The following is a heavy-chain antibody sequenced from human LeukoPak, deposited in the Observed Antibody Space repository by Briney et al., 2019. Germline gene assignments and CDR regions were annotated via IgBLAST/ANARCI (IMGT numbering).Heavy chain of an antibody. CDR2: IIPIFGTA. V-gene: IGHV1-69*05. D-gene: IGHD3-22*01. CDR3: ARGTYYYDSSGYGY. J-gene: IGHJ4*02. Sequence: SVKVSCKASGGTFSGYAISWVRQAPGQGLEWMGGIIPIFGTANYAQKFQGRVTITTDESTSTAYMELSSLRSDDTAVYYCARGTYYYDSSGYGYWGQGTLVTVSS. CDR1: GGTFSGYA.